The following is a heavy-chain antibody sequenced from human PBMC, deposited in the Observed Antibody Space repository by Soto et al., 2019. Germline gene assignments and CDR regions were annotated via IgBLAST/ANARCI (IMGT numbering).Heavy chain of an antibody. V-gene: IGHV3-23*01. Sequence: EVQLLESGGSLVQPGGSLRLSCAASGFTFSTFVMNWVRQAPGEGLEWVSSISGSGRNTQYADSVKGRVTISRDNSKNTCYLQSKTLRAEDSDVYYCAKGDVLMTTSGWWCTGFDPWGHGTHDIVSS. J-gene: IGHJ5*02. D-gene: IGHD2-21*01. CDR3: AKGDVLMTTSGWWCTGFDP. CDR2: ISGSGRNT. CDR1: GFTFSTFV.